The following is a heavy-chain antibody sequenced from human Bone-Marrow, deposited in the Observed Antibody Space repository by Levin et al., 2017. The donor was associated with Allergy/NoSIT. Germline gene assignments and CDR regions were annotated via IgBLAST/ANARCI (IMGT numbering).Heavy chain of an antibody. Sequence: PGGSLRLSCAASGFTFSNYWMYWVRQAPGKGLVWVSRINTDGGSTTYADSVRGRFTISRDNAKNTLYLQMNSLRAEDTAVYYCARDLGMHYYGSGGVWGQGTLVTVSS. D-gene: IGHD3-10*01. CDR3: ARDLGMHYYGSGGV. J-gene: IGHJ1*01. CDR1: GFTFSNYW. V-gene: IGHV3-74*03. CDR2: INTDGGST.